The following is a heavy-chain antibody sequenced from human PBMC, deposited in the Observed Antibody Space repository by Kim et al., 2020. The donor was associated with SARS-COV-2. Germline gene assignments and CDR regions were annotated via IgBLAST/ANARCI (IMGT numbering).Heavy chain of an antibody. CDR3: ARESPYYDILTGYYHPTWFDP. CDR1: GYTFTSYA. Sequence: ASVKVSCKASGYTFTSYAMHWVRQAPGQRLEWMGWINAGNGNTKYSQKFQGRVTITRDTSASTAYMELSSLRSEDTAVYYCARESPYYDILTGYYHPTWFDPWGQGTLFTVSS. J-gene: IGHJ5*02. V-gene: IGHV1-3*01. D-gene: IGHD3-9*01. CDR2: INAGNGNT.